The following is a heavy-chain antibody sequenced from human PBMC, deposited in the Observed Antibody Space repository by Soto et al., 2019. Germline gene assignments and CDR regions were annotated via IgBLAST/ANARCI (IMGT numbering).Heavy chain of an antibody. CDR2: ISGSGGST. V-gene: IGHV3-23*01. Sequence: EVQPLESGGGLVQPGGSLRLSCAASGFTFSSYAISCIRPAPGKGPEWVSAISGSGGSTYYADSVKGRFTSSIDNSKNALYLQMNSLRAEDTAVYYCAKDADIVATIHFDYWGQGTLVTVSS. J-gene: IGHJ4*02. D-gene: IGHD5-12*01. CDR1: GFTFSSYA. CDR3: AKDADIVATIHFDY.